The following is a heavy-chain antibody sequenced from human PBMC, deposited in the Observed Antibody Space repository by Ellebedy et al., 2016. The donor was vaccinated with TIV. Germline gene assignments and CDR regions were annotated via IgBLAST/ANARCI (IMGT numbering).Heavy chain of an antibody. V-gene: IGHV3-23*01. Sequence: DSVKGRFTISRDNSKNTLYVQMNSLRAEDTAVYYCAKDQGYSGYGPLSWGQGTLVTVSS. J-gene: IGHJ4*02. CDR3: AKDQGYSGYGPLS. D-gene: IGHD5-12*01.